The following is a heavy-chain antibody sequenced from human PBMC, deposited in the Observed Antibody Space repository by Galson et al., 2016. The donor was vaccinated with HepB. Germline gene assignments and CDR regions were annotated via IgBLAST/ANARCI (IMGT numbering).Heavy chain of an antibody. V-gene: IGHV2-5*01. D-gene: IGHD3-9*01. CDR3: AHSDWLGDYFYY. J-gene: IGHJ4*02. CDR2: IYWNDDN. Sequence: PALVKPTQTLTLTCTFSGFSLSTSGVGVGWIRQPPGKALEWLALIYWNDDNRYSPSPKSRLTITKDTSKNQVVLTMTNMDPVDTATYYCAHSDWLGDYFYYWGQGTLVTVSS. CDR1: GFSLSTSGVG.